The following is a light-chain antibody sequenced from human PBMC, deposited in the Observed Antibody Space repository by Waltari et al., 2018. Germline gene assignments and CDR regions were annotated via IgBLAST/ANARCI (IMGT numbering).Light chain of an antibody. V-gene: IGKV2-30*02. CDR1: QSLVHSDGKTD. CDR2: KVC. CDR3: MQATHWPLT. J-gene: IGKJ1*01. Sequence: DLVMTQSPLPLPVPLGQPASIPCRSSQSLVHSDGKTDLNWFQQRPGQSPRRLIYKVCNRDSGGPDRFGGSGSGTDFTLTISRVEADDVAVYYCMQATHWPLTFGQGTKVEIK.